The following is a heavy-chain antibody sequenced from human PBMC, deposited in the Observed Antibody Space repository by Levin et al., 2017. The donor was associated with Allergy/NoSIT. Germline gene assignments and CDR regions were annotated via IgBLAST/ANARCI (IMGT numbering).Heavy chain of an antibody. CDR3: ARDSPAAGTRGYYYDYGMDA. J-gene: IGHJ6*02. D-gene: IGHD6-13*01. V-gene: IGHV3-7*01. CDR1: GFTFSSYW. Sequence: GGSLRLSCAASGFTFSSYWMSWVRQAPGKGLEWVANIKQDGSEKYYVDSVKGRFTISRDNAKDSLYLQMNSLRAEDTAVYYCARDSPAAGTRGYYYDYGMDAWGQGTTVTVSS. CDR2: IKQDGSEK.